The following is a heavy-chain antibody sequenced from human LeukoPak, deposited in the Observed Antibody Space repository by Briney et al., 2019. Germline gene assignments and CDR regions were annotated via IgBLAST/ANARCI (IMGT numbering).Heavy chain of an antibody. Sequence: SETLSLTCAVYGGSFSGYYWSWIRPPPGKGLEWIGEINHSGSTNYNPSLKSRVTISVDTSKNQFSLKLSSVTAADTAVYYCARTKSSGSYPDYWGQGTLVTVSS. CDR1: GGSFSGYY. V-gene: IGHV4-34*01. J-gene: IGHJ4*02. D-gene: IGHD3-22*01. CDR3: ARTKSSGSYPDY. CDR2: INHSGST.